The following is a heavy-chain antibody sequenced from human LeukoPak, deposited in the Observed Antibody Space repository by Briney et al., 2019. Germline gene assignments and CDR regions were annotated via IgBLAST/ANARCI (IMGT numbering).Heavy chain of an antibody. J-gene: IGHJ4*02. CDR2: IYYSGST. D-gene: IGHD3-3*01. V-gene: IGHV4-38-2*02. Sequence: SETLSLTCTVSGYSISSGYYWGWIRQPPGKGLEWIGSIYYSGSTYYNPSLKSRVTISVDTSKNQFSLKLSSVTAADTAVYYCARLWGSIFGVVILYYFDYWGQGTLVTVSS. CDR1: GYSISSGYY. CDR3: ARLWGSIFGVVILYYFDY.